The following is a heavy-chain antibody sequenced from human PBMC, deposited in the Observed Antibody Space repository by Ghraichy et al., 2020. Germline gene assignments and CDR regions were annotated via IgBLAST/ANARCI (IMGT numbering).Heavy chain of an antibody. CDR3: ARYSGSYSGMDV. V-gene: IGHV1-2*06. Sequence: ASVKVSCKASGYTFSGYYMHWVRQAPGQGLEWMGRINPNSGGTNYAQKFQGRVTMSGDTSISTAYMELTWLRADDTAVYYCARYSGSYSGMDVWGQGTTVTVSS. CDR1: GYTFSGYY. J-gene: IGHJ6*02. D-gene: IGHD1-26*01. CDR2: INPNSGGT.